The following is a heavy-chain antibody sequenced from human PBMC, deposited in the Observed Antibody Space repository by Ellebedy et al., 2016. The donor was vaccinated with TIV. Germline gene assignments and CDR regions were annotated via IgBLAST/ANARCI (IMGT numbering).Heavy chain of an antibody. Sequence: GESLKISCAASGFTFSNSAMSWVRQAPGKGLEWVSGFGVSGDTTYYADSVKGRFTISRDNSKNTLHLQMNSLRVDDTAIYYCARGKSGTYIHHAFDYWGQGTLVTVSS. D-gene: IGHD1-14*01. V-gene: IGHV3-23*01. CDR3: ARGKSGTYIHHAFDY. CDR2: FGVSGDTT. J-gene: IGHJ4*02. CDR1: GFTFSNSA.